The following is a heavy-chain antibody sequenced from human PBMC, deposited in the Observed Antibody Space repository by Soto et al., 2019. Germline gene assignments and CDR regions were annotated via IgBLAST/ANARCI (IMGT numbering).Heavy chain of an antibody. D-gene: IGHD6-13*01. CDR3: ARASRAAAVPMYYGMDV. CDR1: GGTFSSYT. J-gene: IGHJ6*02. CDR2: IIPILGIA. V-gene: IGHV1-69*02. Sequence: QVQLVQSGAEVKKPGSSVKVSCKASGGTFSSYTISWVRQAPGQGLEWMGRIIPILGIANYGQKFQGRVTIPADKSTSTACRELSSLRSEDTAVYYWARASRAAAVPMYYGMDVWGQGTTVTVSS.